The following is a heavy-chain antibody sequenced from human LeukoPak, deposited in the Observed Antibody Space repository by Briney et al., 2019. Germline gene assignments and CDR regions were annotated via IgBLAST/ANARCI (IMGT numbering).Heavy chain of an antibody. CDR3: TQNLVAAAGDH. V-gene: IGHV3-7*01. Sequence: GGSLRLSCAASGFTFSNYWMTWVRQAPGKGLEWVANIKPDGRVGYYVVSVRGRFIISRDNAGNSLYLQMNSLRVEDTAVYYCTQNLVAAAGDHWGQGTLLMVSS. CDR2: IKPDGRVG. D-gene: IGHD6-13*01. J-gene: IGHJ4*02. CDR1: GFTFSNYW.